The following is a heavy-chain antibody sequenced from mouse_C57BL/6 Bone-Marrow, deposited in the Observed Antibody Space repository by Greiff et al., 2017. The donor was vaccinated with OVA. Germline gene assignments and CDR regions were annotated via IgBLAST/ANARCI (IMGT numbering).Heavy chain of an antibody. CDR1: GYTFTSYW. J-gene: IGHJ2*01. V-gene: IGHV1-69*01. CDR3: ASLNYYGSSYFDY. Sequence: QVQLQQPGAELVMPGASVKLSCKASGYTFTSYWMHWVKQRPGQGLEWIGEIDPSDSYTNYNQKFKGKSTLTVDKSSSTAYMQLSSLTSEDSAVYYCASLNYYGSSYFDYWGQGTTLTVSS. D-gene: IGHD1-1*01. CDR2: IDPSDSYT.